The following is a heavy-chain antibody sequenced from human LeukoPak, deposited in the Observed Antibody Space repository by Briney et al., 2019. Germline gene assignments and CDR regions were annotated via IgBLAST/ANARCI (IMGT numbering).Heavy chain of an antibody. J-gene: IGHJ4*02. CDR2: ILYDGSYK. V-gene: IGHV3-30*02. Sequence: SGESLRLSCATSGFTFSLYGMHWVRQAPGKGLEWVAFILYDGSYKFYADSVQGRFSISRDNSKSTLFLQMNSLRPDDTALYYCAKTSDQLLYSKFDFWGQGTLVTVSS. CDR3: AKTSDQLLYSKFDF. CDR1: GFTFSLYG. D-gene: IGHD2-2*02.